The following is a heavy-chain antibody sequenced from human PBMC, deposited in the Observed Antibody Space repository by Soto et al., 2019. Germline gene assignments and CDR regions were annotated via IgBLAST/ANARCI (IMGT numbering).Heavy chain of an antibody. D-gene: IGHD6-19*01. CDR3: ARPYSSGWYWFDP. J-gene: IGHJ5*02. CDR1: GYTFTGYY. Sequence: VKVSCKASGYTFTGYYMHWVRQAPGQGLEWMGWINAGNGNTKYSQKFQGRVTITRDTSASTAYMELSSLRSEDTAVYYCARPYSSGWYWFDPWGQGTLVTVSS. CDR2: INAGNGNT. V-gene: IGHV1-3*01.